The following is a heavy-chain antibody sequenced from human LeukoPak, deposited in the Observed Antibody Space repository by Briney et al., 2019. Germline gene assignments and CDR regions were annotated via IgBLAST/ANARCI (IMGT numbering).Heavy chain of an antibody. CDR3: ARDYPYDSSGYHYFDY. CDR1: GYTFTSYG. CDR2: ISAYNGNT. Sequence: GASVKVSCKASGYTFTSYGISWVRQAPGQGLEWMGWISAYNGNTNYAQKLQGRVTMTTDTSTSTAYMELRSLRSDDTAVYYCARDYPYDSSGYHYFDYWGQGTLVTVSS. D-gene: IGHD3-22*01. J-gene: IGHJ4*02. V-gene: IGHV1-18*01.